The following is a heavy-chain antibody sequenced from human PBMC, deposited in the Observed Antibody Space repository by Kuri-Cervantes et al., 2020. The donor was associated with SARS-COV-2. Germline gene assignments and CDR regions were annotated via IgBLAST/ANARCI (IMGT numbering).Heavy chain of an antibody. CDR3: ARDQRIAGIFGVVIVPDYYYGMDV. CDR2: ISSSSSYI. D-gene: IGHD3-3*01. CDR1: GFTFSSYS. Sequence: GESLKISCAASGFTFSSYSMNWVRQAPGKGLEWVSSISSSSSYIYYADSVKGRFTISRDNAKNSLYLQMNSLRAEDTAVYYCARDQRIAGIFGVVIVPDYYYGMDVWGQGTTVTVSS. J-gene: IGHJ6*02. V-gene: IGHV3-21*01.